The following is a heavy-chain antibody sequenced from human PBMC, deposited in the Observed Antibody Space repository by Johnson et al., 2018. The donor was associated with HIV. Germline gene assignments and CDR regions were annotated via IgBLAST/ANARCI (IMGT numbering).Heavy chain of an antibody. CDR1: EFTFSNYW. V-gene: IGHV3-74*02. Sequence: VQLVESGGGLVQPGGSLRLSCAASEFTFSNYWMHWVRQGLGKGLVWVSRITSDGSSTSSADSVKGRFTISRDNAKNTLYLQMSSLTAEDTAVYYCTKNREPANYDALDVWGQVTMVTVSS. J-gene: IGHJ3*01. CDR3: TKNREPANYDALDV. CDR2: ITSDGSST. D-gene: IGHD1-26*01.